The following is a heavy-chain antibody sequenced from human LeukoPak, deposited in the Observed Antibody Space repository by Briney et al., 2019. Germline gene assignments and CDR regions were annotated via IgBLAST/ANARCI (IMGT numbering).Heavy chain of an antibody. CDR1: GVSMSSGAFY. V-gene: IGHV4-30-4*08. CDR2: IYYRGST. CDR3: ARAFPFDDYGDPDAFDI. J-gene: IGHJ3*02. Sequence: ASETLSLTCTVSGVSMSSGAFYWSWIPQHPGKGVEWIGNIYYRGSTYYNPSLKSRVTISVDRSKNQLSLKLTSVTAADTAVYYCARAFPFDDYGDPDAFDIWGQGTMVTVSS. D-gene: IGHD4-17*01.